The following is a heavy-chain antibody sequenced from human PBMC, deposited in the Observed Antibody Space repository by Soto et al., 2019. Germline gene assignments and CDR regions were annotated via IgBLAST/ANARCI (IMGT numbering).Heavy chain of an antibody. Sequence: SVKVSCKASGGTFSSYAISWVRQAPGQGLGWMGGIIPIFGTANYAQKFQGRVTITADKSTSTAYMELSSLRSEDTAVYYCARTVAGYNWNYGAAFDIWGQGTMVTVSS. CDR1: GGTFSSYA. D-gene: IGHD1-7*01. CDR3: ARTVAGYNWNYGAAFDI. V-gene: IGHV1-69*06. J-gene: IGHJ3*02. CDR2: IIPIFGTA.